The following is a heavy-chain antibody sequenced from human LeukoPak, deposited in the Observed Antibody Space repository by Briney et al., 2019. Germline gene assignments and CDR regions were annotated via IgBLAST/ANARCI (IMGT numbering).Heavy chain of an antibody. V-gene: IGHV1-46*01. D-gene: IGHD5-18*01. CDR2: INPNGGST. J-gene: IGHJ6*03. Sequence: ASVKVSCKASGYTFTSYYMHWVRQAPGQGREWMGIINPNGGSTSYAQKFQGRVTMTRDISTSTVYMELRSLRSEDTAVYYCARERDTGAYYMDVWGKGTTVTVSS. CDR3: ARERDTGAYYMDV. CDR1: GYTFTSYY.